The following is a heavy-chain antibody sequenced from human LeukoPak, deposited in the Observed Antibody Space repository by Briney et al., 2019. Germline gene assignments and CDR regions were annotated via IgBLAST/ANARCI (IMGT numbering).Heavy chain of an antibody. D-gene: IGHD2-2*01. J-gene: IGHJ4*02. CDR1: GFTFSSYA. CDR2: ITGSGGST. Sequence: GGSLRLSCAASGFTFSSYAMSWVRQAPGKGLEWVSAITGSGGSTYYADSVKGRFTISRDNSKNTLYLQMNSLRAEDTAVYYCALHLGGYCSSTSCYPYFDYWGQGTLVTVSS. V-gene: IGHV3-23*01. CDR3: ALHLGGYCSSTSCYPYFDY.